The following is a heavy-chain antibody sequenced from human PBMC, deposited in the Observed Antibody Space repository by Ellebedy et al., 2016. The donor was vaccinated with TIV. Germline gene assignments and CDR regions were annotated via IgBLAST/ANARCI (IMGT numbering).Heavy chain of an antibody. D-gene: IGHD4-17*01. Sequence: GESLKISXAASGFTFSSYAMSWVRQAPGKGLEWVSSISSSSSYIYYADSVKGRFTISRDNAKNSLYLQMNSLRAEDTAVYYCARGLYGDYNFDYWGQGTLVTVSS. J-gene: IGHJ4*02. CDR3: ARGLYGDYNFDY. CDR1: GFTFSSYA. CDR2: ISSSSSYI. V-gene: IGHV3-21*01.